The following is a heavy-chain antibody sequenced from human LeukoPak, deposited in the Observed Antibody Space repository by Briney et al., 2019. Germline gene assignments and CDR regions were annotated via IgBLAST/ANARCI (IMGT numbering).Heavy chain of an antibody. J-gene: IGHJ4*02. CDR2: INWNGGST. CDR3: AKERCSGGSCYSSPFDY. V-gene: IGHV3-20*04. D-gene: IGHD2-15*01. Sequence: GGSLRLSCAASGFTFDDYGMSWVRQAPGKGLEWVSGINWNGGSTGYADSVKGRFTISRDNAKNSLYPQMNSLRAEDTALYYCAKERCSGGSCYSSPFDYWGQGTLVTVSS. CDR1: GFTFDDYG.